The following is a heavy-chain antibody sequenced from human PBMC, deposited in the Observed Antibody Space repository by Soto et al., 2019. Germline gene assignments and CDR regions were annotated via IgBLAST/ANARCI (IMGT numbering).Heavy chain of an antibody. CDR2: IYYSGST. J-gene: IGHJ5*02. V-gene: IGHV4-39*01. D-gene: IGHD3-9*01. CDR1: GGSISSSSYY. CDR3: ARLFNFDWVSNWFDP. Sequence: SETLSLTCTVSGGSISSSSYYWGWIRQAPGKGLEWIGSIYYSGSTYYNPSLKSRVTISVDTSKNQFSLKLSSVTAADTAVYYCARLFNFDWVSNWFDPWGQGTLVTVSS.